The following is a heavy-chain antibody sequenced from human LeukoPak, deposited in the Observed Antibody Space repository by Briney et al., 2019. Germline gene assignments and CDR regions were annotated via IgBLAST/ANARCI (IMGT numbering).Heavy chain of an antibody. Sequence: SETLSLTCAVSGVAISRGGYAWNWIRQPPGKGLEWIVYIYYGGGTNYNTSLRSGVTMSVDSSKNQFSLSLSSVSAADTAVYYCARAFFDNSGWRYDRWGQGTLVTVSS. CDR1: GVAISRGGYA. D-gene: IGHD6-19*01. J-gene: IGHJ5*02. V-gene: IGHV4-61*08. CDR2: IYYGGGT. CDR3: ARAFFDNSGWRYDR.